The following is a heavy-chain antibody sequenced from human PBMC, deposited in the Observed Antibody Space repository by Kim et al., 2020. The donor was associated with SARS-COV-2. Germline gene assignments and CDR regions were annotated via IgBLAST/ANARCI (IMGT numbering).Heavy chain of an antibody. Sequence: GGSLRLSCTASGFTFSSYAMSWVRQAPGKGLEWVSAISSSGGSTYYADSVKGRFTISRDNSKNTLYLQMNSLRAEDTAVYYCSKDAPPRGWFIYSWGQGTLVTVSS. V-gene: IGHV3-23*01. J-gene: IGHJ4*02. D-gene: IGHD6-19*01. CDR2: ISSSGGST. CDR3: SKDAPPRGWFIYS. CDR1: GFTFSSYA.